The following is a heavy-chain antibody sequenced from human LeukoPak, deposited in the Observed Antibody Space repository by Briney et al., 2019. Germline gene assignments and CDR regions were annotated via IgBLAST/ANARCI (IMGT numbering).Heavy chain of an antibody. CDR3: ATDSTTRVYYYGMDV. D-gene: IGHD5/OR15-5a*01. V-gene: IGHV1-24*01. Sequence: ASVKVSCKVSGYTLTVLSMHWVRQAPGKGLEWMGGFDPEDGETIYAQKFQGRVTMTEDTSTDTAYMELSSLRSEDTAVYYCATDSTTRVYYYGMDVWGQGTTVTVSS. J-gene: IGHJ6*02. CDR2: FDPEDGET. CDR1: GYTLTVLS.